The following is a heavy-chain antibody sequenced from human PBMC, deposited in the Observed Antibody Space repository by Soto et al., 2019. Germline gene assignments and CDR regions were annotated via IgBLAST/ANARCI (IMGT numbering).Heavy chain of an antibody. Sequence: QGQLVQSGAEVKKPGASVKVSCTASGNTFTNFGVTWVRQAPGQGLEWMGWISAYTDDPNYAQKLQGRVTMTIDTSTSTAYLDLRSLTSADTAVYYCARVIPGAEAWFDPWGQGTLVTVSS. CDR1: GNTFTNFG. D-gene: IGHD2-2*01. J-gene: IGHJ5*02. CDR2: ISAYTDDP. CDR3: ARVIPGAEAWFDP. V-gene: IGHV1-18*01.